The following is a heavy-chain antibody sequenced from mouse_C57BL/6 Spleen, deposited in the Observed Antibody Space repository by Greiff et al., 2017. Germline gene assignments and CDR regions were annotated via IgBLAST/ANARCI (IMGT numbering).Heavy chain of an antibody. CDR3: ARMTTGVAHYYAMDY. Sequence: EVQLQQSVAELVRPGASVKLSCTASGFNIKNTYMHWVKQRPEQGLEWIGRIDPANGNTKYAPKVQGKATITADTASNTAYLQRSSLKSEDTAIYYCARMTTGVAHYYAMDYWGQGTSVTVSS. D-gene: IGHD1-1*01. CDR1: GFNIKNTY. CDR2: IDPANGNT. J-gene: IGHJ4*01. V-gene: IGHV14-3*01.